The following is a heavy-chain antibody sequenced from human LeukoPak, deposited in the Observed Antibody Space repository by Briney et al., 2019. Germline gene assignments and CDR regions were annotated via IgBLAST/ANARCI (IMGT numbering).Heavy chain of an antibody. D-gene: IGHD6-19*01. CDR2: IYYSGST. V-gene: IGHV4-61*01. CDR3: ARASGGYSSGWYLDY. CDR1: GGSVSSDSYY. Sequence: PSETLSLTCTVSGGSVSSDSYYWSWIRQPPGKGLKWIGYIYYSGSTNYNPSLKSRVTISVDTSKNQFSLKLSSVTAADTAVYYCARASGGYSSGWYLDYWGQGTLVTVSS. J-gene: IGHJ4*02.